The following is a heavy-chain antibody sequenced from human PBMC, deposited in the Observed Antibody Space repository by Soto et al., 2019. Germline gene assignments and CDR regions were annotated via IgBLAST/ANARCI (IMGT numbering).Heavy chain of an antibody. CDR2: IYHSGST. Sequence: PSETLSLTCAVSGGSISSSNWWSWVRQPPGKGLEWIGEIYHSGSTNYNPSLKSRVTISVDKSKNQFSLKLSSVTAADTAVYYCARDSYYDSSGYSPDGFDIWGQGTRVTVAS. J-gene: IGHJ3*02. CDR3: ARDSYYDSSGYSPDGFDI. V-gene: IGHV4-4*02. CDR1: GGSISSSNW. D-gene: IGHD3-22*01.